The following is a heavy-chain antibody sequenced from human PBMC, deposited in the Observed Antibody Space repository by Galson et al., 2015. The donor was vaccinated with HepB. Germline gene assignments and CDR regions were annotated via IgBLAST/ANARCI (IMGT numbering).Heavy chain of an antibody. V-gene: IGHV3-7*01. CDR2: IKQDGSEK. D-gene: IGHD1-26*01. J-gene: IGHJ6*03. Sequence: SLRLSCAASGFTFSSYWMSWVRQAPGKGLEWVANIKQDGSEKYYVDSVKGRFTISRDNAKNSLYLQMNSLRAEDTAVYYCARGQGPDVGATRLTNYYYYYMDVWGKGTTVTVSS. CDR1: GFTFSSYW. CDR3: ARGQGPDVGATRLTNYYYYYMDV.